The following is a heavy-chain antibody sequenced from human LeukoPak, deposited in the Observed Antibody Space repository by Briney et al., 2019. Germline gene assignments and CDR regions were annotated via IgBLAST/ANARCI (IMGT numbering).Heavy chain of an antibody. CDR3: ARGKVEVATAVVDY. Sequence: PGGSLRLSCAASGFTFSSYAMHWVRQAPGKGLEYVSAISSNGGSTYYANSVKGRFTISRDNSKNTLYLQMGSLRAEDMAVYYCARGKVEVATAVVDYWGQGTLVTVSS. CDR2: ISSNGGST. CDR1: GFTFSSYA. V-gene: IGHV3-64*01. D-gene: IGHD5-24*01. J-gene: IGHJ4*02.